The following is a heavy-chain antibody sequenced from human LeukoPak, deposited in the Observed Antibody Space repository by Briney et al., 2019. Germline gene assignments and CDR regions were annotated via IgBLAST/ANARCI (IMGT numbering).Heavy chain of an antibody. V-gene: IGHV3-11*06. J-gene: IGHJ4*02. D-gene: IGHD6-19*01. CDR2: ISSSSSYT. Sequence: GGSLRLSCAASGFTFSDYYMSWMRQAPGKGLEWVSYISSSSSYTNYADSVKGRFTISRDNSKNTLYLQMNSLRAEDTAVYYCAKDRSPIAVAAPFDYWGQGTLVTVSS. CDR1: GFTFSDYY. CDR3: AKDRSPIAVAAPFDY.